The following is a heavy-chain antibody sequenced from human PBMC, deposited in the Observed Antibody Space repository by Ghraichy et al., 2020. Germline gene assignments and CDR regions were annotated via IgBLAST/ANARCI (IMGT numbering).Heavy chain of an antibody. D-gene: IGHD1-26*01. CDR2: INSDGSNT. J-gene: IGHJ4*02. CDR1: GFTFSSYW. Sequence: GGSLRLSCAASGFTFSSYWMHWVRQAPGKGLVWVSRINSDGSNTNYADSVKGRFTISRDNAKNTLYLQMNSLRAEDTAVYYCARSLNSGSYPDYWGQVTLVTVSS. V-gene: IGHV3-74*01. CDR3: ARSLNSGSYPDY.